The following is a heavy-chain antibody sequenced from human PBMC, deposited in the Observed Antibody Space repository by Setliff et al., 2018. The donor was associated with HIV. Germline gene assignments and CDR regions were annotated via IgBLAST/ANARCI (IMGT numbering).Heavy chain of an antibody. D-gene: IGHD3-10*01. CDR2: IYASGST. Sequence: SETLSLTCTVSGGSFSSYHWSWIRHRAGKGLEWIGHIYASGSTKYNPSLESRVTMSVDTSRTQFSLKLRSVTAADTAVYYCARTFGDLKHYNYYYTIDVWGQGTTVTVSS. CDR3: ARTFGDLKHYNYYYTIDV. J-gene: IGHJ6*02. V-gene: IGHV4-4*07. CDR1: GGSFSSYH.